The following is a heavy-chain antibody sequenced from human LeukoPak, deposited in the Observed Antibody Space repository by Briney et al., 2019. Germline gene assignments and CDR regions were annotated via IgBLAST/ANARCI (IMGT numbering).Heavy chain of an antibody. V-gene: IGHV3-73*01. J-gene: IGHJ4*02. D-gene: IGHD5-18*01. CDR2: IRSKANSYAT. CDR3: TRQRRAYSYGYDY. CDR1: GFTFSGSA. Sequence: PGGSLKLSCAASGFTFSGSAMHWVRQASGKGLEWVGRIRSKANSYATAYAASVKGGFTISRDDSKNTAHLQMNSLKTEDTAVYYCTRQRRAYSYGYDYWGQGTLVTVSS.